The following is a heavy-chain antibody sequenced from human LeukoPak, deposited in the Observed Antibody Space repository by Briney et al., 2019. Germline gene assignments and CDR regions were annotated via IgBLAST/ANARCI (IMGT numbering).Heavy chain of an antibody. V-gene: IGHV5-51*01. CDR3: ARSFNYYDSSGYYRTRGPFDI. CDR2: IYPDDSDT. D-gene: IGHD3-22*01. Sequence: GESLKISCKGSGYSFTSYWIGWVRQMPGKGLEWMGIIYPDDSDTRYSPSFQCQVTISADKSISTAYLQWSSLKASDTAMYYCARSFNYYDSSGYYRTRGPFDIWGQGTMVTVSS. CDR1: GYSFTSYW. J-gene: IGHJ3*02.